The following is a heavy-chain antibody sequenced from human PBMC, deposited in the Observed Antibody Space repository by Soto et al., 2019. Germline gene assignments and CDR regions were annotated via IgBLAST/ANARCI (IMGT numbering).Heavy chain of an antibody. D-gene: IGHD3-10*01. CDR2: INRNGGSA. J-gene: IGHJ4*02. V-gene: IGHV3-23*01. Sequence: EVQLLDSGGGLVQPGGSLRLSCEASGFTFSSYAMSWVRQAPGKGLEWVSSINRNGGSANYADSVKGRFTISRDDSKNILSLQRNSLRAEDTAIYYCAKNYYFDCWGQGTLVTVSS. CDR3: AKNYYFDC. CDR1: GFTFSSYA.